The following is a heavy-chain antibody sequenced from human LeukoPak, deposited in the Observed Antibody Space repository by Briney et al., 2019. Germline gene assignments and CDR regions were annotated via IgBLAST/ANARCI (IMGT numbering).Heavy chain of an antibody. Sequence: PSETLSLTCTVSGGSISSSTYYWGWIRQPPGKGLEWIGSIYYSGNTYYKPSLKSRVTISVDTSRNQFSLKLNSVTAADTAMYYCARAYSSSWYFNWFDPWGQGTLVTVSS. CDR2: IYYSGNT. CDR1: GGSISSSTYY. CDR3: ARAYSSSWYFNWFDP. D-gene: IGHD6-13*01. J-gene: IGHJ5*02. V-gene: IGHV4-39*07.